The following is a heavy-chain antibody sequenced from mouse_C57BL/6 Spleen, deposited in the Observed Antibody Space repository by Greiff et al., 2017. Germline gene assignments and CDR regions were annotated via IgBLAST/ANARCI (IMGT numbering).Heavy chain of an antibody. D-gene: IGHD1-1*01. V-gene: IGHV1-69*01. CDR1: GYTFTSYW. Sequence: QVQLKQPGAELVMPGASVKLSCKASGYTFTSYWMHWVKQRPGQGLEWIGEIDPSDSYTNYNQKFKGKSTLTVDKSSSTAYMQLSSLTSEDSAVYYCARLSYGSSYGYFDVWGTGTTVTVSS. CDR3: ARLSYGSSYGYFDV. CDR2: IDPSDSYT. J-gene: IGHJ1*03.